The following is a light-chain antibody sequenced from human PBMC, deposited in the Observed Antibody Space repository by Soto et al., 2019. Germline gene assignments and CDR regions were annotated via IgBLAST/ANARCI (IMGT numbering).Light chain of an antibody. CDR3: CSYTSSSTRLYV. CDR2: DVS. CDR1: SSDVGGYNY. J-gene: IGLJ1*01. V-gene: IGLV2-14*01. Sequence: QSALTQPASVSGSPGQSITISCTGTSSDVGGYNYVSWYQQHPGKAPKLMIYDVSNRPSGVSNRFSGSKSGNTASLTISGLQAEDEADYYCCSYTSSSTRLYVFGAGTKLTV.